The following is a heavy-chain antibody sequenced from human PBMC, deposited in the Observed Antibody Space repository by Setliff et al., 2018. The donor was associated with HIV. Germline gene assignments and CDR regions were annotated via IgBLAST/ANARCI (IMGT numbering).Heavy chain of an antibody. CDR1: GYKFTGHY. V-gene: IGHV1-2*06. J-gene: IGHJ5*02. CDR3: ARNKIGWDTYSVVNYFDP. CDR2: SNPDNSVT. Sequence: ASVTVSCLASGYKFTGHYVHWVRQAPGQGLQWMGRSNPDNSVTTYVEYFEGRVTLTRDTSTNTAYMELRRLRSDDTAIYFCARNKIGWDTYSVVNYFDPWGQGTLVTVSS. D-gene: IGHD2-21*01.